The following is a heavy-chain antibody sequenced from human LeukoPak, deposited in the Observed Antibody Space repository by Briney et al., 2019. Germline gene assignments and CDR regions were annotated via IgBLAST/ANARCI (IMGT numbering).Heavy chain of an antibody. CDR2: ISPDSNYK. Sequence: GGSLRLSCAASGFTFSTYSMNWLRLAPGKGLEWVSSISPDSNYKYYVDSVKGRFTISRDNAKSSLYLQMNSLRAEDTAVYYRVGGGYRGFDYEYWGQGTLVTVSS. CDR3: VGGGYRGFDYEY. J-gene: IGHJ4*02. V-gene: IGHV3-21*01. D-gene: IGHD5-12*01. CDR1: GFTFSTYS.